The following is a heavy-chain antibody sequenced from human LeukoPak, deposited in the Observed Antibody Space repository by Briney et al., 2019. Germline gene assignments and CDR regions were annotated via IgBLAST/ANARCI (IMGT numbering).Heavy chain of an antibody. J-gene: IGHJ4*02. CDR3: ASSGIAVAGYFDH. V-gene: IGHV4-39*01. D-gene: IGHD6-19*01. Sequence: SETLSLTCTVSGGSISSSSYYWGWIRQPPGKGLEWIGSIYYSGSTYYNPSLKSRVTISVDTSKNQFSLKLSSVTAADTAVYYCASSGIAVAGYFDHWGQGTLVTVSS. CDR2: IYYSGST. CDR1: GGSISSSSYY.